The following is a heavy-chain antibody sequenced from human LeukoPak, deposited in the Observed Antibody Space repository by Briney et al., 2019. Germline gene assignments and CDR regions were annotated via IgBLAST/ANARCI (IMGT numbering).Heavy chain of an antibody. D-gene: IGHD6-13*01. J-gene: IGHJ4*02. CDR3: AREEVAAAVVY. Sequence: RGSLRLSCAASGFSFSSNWMSWVRQAPGEGLEWVANIKQDGSEKYYVDSVKGRFTISRDNAKNSLYLQMNSLRAEDTAVYYGAREEVAAAVVYWGQGTLVTVSS. V-gene: IGHV3-7*01. CDR1: GFSFSSNW. CDR2: IKQDGSEK.